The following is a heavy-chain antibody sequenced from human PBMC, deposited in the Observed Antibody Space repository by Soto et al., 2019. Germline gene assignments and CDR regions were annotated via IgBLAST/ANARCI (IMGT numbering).Heavy chain of an antibody. V-gene: IGHV4-4*02. CDR3: ARARATIAAAAIFDC. CDR2: VYRTGST. J-gene: IGHJ4*02. CDR1: GAPSRPSTW. Sequence: RQEPGPGLGNPSGPRSLTSAALGAPSRPSTWWVGVRQPPGKGLGWIGEVYRTGSTNYNPSLESRLTISVDKSKNQFSLKLTSVTAADTAVYYCARARATIAAAAIFDCWGQGTLVTVSS. D-gene: IGHD6-13*01.